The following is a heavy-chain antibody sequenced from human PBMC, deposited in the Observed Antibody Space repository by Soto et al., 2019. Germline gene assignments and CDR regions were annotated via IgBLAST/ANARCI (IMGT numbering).Heavy chain of an antibody. J-gene: IGHJ3*02. CDR1: GFTFSSYA. CDR3: AKAAPYIVSYAIRPDAFDI. Sequence: GGSLRLSCAASGFTFSSYAMSWVRQAPGKGLEWVSAISGSGGSTYYADSVKGRFTISRDNSKNTLYLQMNSLRAEDTALYYCAKAAPYIVSYAIRPDAFDIWGQGTMVTVSS. D-gene: IGHD2-15*01. CDR2: ISGSGGST. V-gene: IGHV3-23*01.